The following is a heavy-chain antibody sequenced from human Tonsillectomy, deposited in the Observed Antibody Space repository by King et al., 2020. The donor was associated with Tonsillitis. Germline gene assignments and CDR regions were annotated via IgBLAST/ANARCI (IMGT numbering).Heavy chain of an antibody. J-gene: IGHJ3*02. Sequence: VQLVESGGGLVQPGGSLRLSCAASGFTFSSYAMSWVRQPPGKGLEWGSAISGSGGSPYYANSVKGRFTISRDNSKKTLYLQMNSLRAEDTAVYYCAKGGYCTNGVCYTPGAFDIWGQGTMVTVSS. CDR1: GFTFSSYA. CDR2: ISGSGGSP. V-gene: IGHV3-23*04. D-gene: IGHD2-8*01. CDR3: AKGGYCTNGVCYTPGAFDI.